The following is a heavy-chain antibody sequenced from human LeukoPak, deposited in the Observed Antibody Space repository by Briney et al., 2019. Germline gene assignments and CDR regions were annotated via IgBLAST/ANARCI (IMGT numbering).Heavy chain of an antibody. CDR2: ISYDGSNK. Sequence: PGRSLRLSCAASGFTFSSYAMHWVRQAPGTGLEWVAVISYDGSNKYYADSVKGRFTISRDNSKNTLYLQMNSLRAEDTAVYYCARESGSYGYIDYWGQGTLVTVSS. CDR3: ARESGSYGYIDY. CDR1: GFTFSSYA. V-gene: IGHV3-30*04. J-gene: IGHJ4*02. D-gene: IGHD1-26*01.